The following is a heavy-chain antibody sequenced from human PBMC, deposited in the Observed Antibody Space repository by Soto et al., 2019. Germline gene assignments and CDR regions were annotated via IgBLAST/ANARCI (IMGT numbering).Heavy chain of an antibody. CDR2: ISYNGNT. CDR1: GGSISSTKNY. CDR3: SRRYSFGSGKYGVDV. J-gene: IGHJ6*02. Sequence: PWETLSLTGTVSGGSISSTKNYWGWIRQPPGKGLEWIGTISYNGNTYYNPSLNGRVIISADTSKNQFSLKLSSLTAAVTAVYYCSRRYSFGSGKYGVDVWGQGTMVTVSS. D-gene: IGHD3-10*01. V-gene: IGHV4-39*01.